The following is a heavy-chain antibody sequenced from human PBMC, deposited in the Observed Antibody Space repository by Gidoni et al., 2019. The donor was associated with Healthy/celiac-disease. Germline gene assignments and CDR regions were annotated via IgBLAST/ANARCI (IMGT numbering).Heavy chain of an antibody. D-gene: IGHD6-13*01. CDR1: GYSFTSYW. V-gene: IGHV5-51*01. CDR3: ARVEFFKAAAGMEVDY. CDR2: IYPGDSDT. J-gene: IGHJ4*02. Sequence: EVQLVQSGAEVKKPGASLKISCKGSGYSFTSYWIGWVRQMPGKGLEWMGIIYPGDSDTRYSPSFQGQVTISADKSISTAYLQWSSLKASDTAMYYCARVEFFKAAAGMEVDYWGQGTLVTVSS.